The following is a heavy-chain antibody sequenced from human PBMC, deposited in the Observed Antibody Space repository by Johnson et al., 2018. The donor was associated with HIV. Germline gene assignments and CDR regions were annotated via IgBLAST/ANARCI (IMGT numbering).Heavy chain of an antibody. CDR3: VRGPRVSMIAVLDI. J-gene: IGHJ3*02. CDR2: IRSEPNNFAT. V-gene: IGHV3-73*01. D-gene: IGHD3-22*01. CDR1: GFTFSSYW. Sequence: VQLVESWGGLVQPGGSLRLSCAASGFTFSSYWMSWVRQASGKGLEWVGRIRSEPNNFATAYAASVKARFTISRDDSKNTAYLQMNSLRAEDTAVYYCVRGPRVSMIAVLDIWGQGTMVTVSS.